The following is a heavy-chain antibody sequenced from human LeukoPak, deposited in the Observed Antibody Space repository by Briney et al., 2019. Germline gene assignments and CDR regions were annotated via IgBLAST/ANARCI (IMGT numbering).Heavy chain of an antibody. Sequence: GGSLRVSCAASGFTFSSSTMSWVRQAPGKGLEWVSAISGSGGSTYYADSVKGRFTISRDNSKNTLYLQMNSLRAEDTAVYYCAKAPGGRFDYWGQGTLVTVSS. CDR2: ISGSGGST. J-gene: IGHJ4*02. V-gene: IGHV3-23*01. D-gene: IGHD1-26*01. CDR1: GFTFSSST. CDR3: AKAPGGRFDY.